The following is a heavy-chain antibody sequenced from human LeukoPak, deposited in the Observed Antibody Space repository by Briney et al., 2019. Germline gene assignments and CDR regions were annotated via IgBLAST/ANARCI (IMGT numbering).Heavy chain of an antibody. CDR1: GFTFSSYA. CDR2: ISGSGGST. V-gene: IGHV3-23*01. J-gene: IGHJ4*02. D-gene: IGHD2-15*01. CDR3: AKRPYCGGGSCYGISSDY. Sequence: GGSLRLSCAASGFTFSSYAMSWVRQAPGKGLEWVSAISGSGGSTYYADSVKGRFTISRDNSKNTLYLQMNSLRAEDTAVYYCAKRPYCGGGSCYGISSDYWGQGTLVTVSS.